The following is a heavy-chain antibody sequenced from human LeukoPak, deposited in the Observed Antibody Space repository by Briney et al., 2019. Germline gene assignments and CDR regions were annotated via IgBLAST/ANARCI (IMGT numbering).Heavy chain of an antibody. CDR1: GFTFSSYA. CDR2: ISGSGGGT. Sequence: GGSLRLSCAASGFTFSSYAMSWVRQAPGKGLEWVSAISGSGGGTYYADSVKGRFTISRDISKNTLYLQMNSLRAEDTAVYYCAKDVSCSSTSCAFDYWGQGTLVTVSS. V-gene: IGHV3-23*01. D-gene: IGHD2-2*01. CDR3: AKDVSCSSTSCAFDY. J-gene: IGHJ4*02.